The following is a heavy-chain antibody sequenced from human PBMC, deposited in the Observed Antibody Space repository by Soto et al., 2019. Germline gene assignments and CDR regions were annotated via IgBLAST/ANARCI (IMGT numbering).Heavy chain of an antibody. CDR3: ARGQSVFYLDR. J-gene: IGHJ1*01. CDR2: INPKNGGI. D-gene: IGHD1-1*01. V-gene: IGHV1-2*02. Sequence: QVLLVQSGAEVKKPGASVKVSCKSSGYTFTDFYIHWVRQAPGQGLEWVGWINPKNGGINYDQKFGGGVTITRDTSINTSYVALNRLNFDPSAIHYCARGQSVFYLDRWGRATQVPFPS. CDR1: GYTFTDFY.